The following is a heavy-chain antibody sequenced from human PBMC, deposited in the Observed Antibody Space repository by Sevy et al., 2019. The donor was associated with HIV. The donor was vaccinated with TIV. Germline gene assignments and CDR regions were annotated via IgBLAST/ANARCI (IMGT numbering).Heavy chain of an antibody. J-gene: IGHJ4*02. CDR2: MNPSSGAT. D-gene: IGHD2-15*01. CDR1: GYTFTDYY. V-gene: IGHV1-2*02. Sequence: ASVKVSCKASGYTFTDYYIHWVRQAPGQGLEWVGWMNPSSGATLYAQKFKARVTMTRDTSMTTAYMDLTNLESDDTAVYFCAGAIKGTYGSDSNCRHFDSWGQGTLVTVSS. CDR3: AGAIKGTYGSDSNCRHFDS.